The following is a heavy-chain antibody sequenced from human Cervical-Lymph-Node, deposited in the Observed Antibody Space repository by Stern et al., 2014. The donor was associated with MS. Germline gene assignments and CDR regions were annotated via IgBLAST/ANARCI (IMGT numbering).Heavy chain of an antibody. V-gene: IGHV4-39*01. CDR3: AKHACTGAACPFDL. D-gene: IGHD2-8*02. CDR1: GDSISSYTHY. Sequence: LQLQESGPGLVKPSETLSLTCAVSGDSISSYTHYWAWIRQPPGKGLEWIGSVYYSGATYYNPSLKSPVTISVDTSKNPFSLGLNSVTAADTAVYYCAKHACTGAACPFDLWGQGTLVTVSS. CDR2: VYYSGAT. J-gene: IGHJ4*02.